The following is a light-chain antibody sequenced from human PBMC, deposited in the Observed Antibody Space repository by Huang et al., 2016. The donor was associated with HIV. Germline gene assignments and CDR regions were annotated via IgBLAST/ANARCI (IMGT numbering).Light chain of an antibody. CDR2: DTS. Sequence: IVLTQSPVTLSLTPGERVTLSWGASQSVSSGYLAWYQQKPGLAPRLLIYDTSSRATGVPDRFSGSGSGTDFTLSISSLEPEDFAVYYCQQYGSAPVTFGHGTRL. J-gene: IGKJ1*01. CDR3: QQYGSAPVT. CDR1: QSVSSGY. V-gene: IGKV3D-20*01.